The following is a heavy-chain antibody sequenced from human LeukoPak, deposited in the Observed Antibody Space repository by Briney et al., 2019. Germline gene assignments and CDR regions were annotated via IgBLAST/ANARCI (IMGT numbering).Heavy chain of an antibody. J-gene: IGHJ4*02. V-gene: IGHV3-74*01. Sequence: GGSLRLSCAASGFTFSSYWMHWVRQAPGKGLVWVSRINSDGSSTSYADSVKGRFTISRDNAKNTLYLQMNSLRAEDTAVYYCARPRGCGSARCNNFDYWGQGTLVTVSS. D-gene: IGHD2-2*01. CDR1: GFTFSSYW. CDR3: ARPRGCGSARCNNFDY. CDR2: INSDGSST.